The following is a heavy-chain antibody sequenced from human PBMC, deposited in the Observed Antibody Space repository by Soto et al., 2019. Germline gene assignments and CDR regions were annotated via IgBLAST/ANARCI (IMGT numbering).Heavy chain of an antibody. J-gene: IGHJ6*02. CDR2: IIPIFGTA. D-gene: IGHD4-4*01. CDR3: ARVTRKGVYYGMDV. Sequence: GASVKVSCKASGGTFSSYAISWVRQAPGQGLEWMGGIIPIFGTANYAQKFQGRVTITADESTSTAYMELSSLRSEDTAVYYCARVTRKGVYYGMDVWGQGTTVTVSS. CDR1: GGTFSSYA. V-gene: IGHV1-69*13.